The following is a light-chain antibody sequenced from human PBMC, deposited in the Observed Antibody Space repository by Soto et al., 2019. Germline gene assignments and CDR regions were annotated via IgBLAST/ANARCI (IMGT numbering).Light chain of an antibody. CDR3: SSYTHVPSTQWV. CDR2: DVT. Sequence: QSVLTQPTSVSGSPGQSITIPCTGTSSDVGGYSYVSWYQQYPGKAPKLVIFDVTNRPSGVSHRFSGAKSGNTASLTISGLQTEDEATYYCSSYTHVPSTQWVFGGRTKVTVL. J-gene: IGLJ3*02. CDR1: SSDVGGYSY. V-gene: IGLV2-14*03.